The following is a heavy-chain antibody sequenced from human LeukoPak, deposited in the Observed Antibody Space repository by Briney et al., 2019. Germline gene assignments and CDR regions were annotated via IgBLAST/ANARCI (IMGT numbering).Heavy chain of an antibody. CDR2: IYYSGST. CDR3: ARSLRFLEWALGFDY. J-gene: IGHJ4*02. V-gene: IGHV4-4*07. D-gene: IGHD3-3*01. CDR1: GGSISIYY. Sequence: KPSETLSLSCTVSGGSISIYYWSWIRQPAGKGLEWIGSIYYSGSTYYNPSLKSRVTISVDRSKNQFSLKLSSVTAADTAVYYCARSLRFLEWALGFDYWGQGTLVTVSS.